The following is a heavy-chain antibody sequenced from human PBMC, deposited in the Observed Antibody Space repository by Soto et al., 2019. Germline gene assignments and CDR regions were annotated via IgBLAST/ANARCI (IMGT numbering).Heavy chain of an antibody. V-gene: IGHV4-4*07. Sequence: QVQLQESGPGLVKASETLSLTCTVSSGPISTYYWSWIWQPAGQGLEWIGRIYSSGSTLYNPSLKSRCTMSVDTSKNQIALKLNSVTAADTAVYYCAGGAAADYFDYWGQGTLVTVSS. J-gene: IGHJ4*02. CDR1: SGPISTYY. CDR2: IYSSGST. CDR3: AGGAAADYFDY. D-gene: IGHD6-13*01.